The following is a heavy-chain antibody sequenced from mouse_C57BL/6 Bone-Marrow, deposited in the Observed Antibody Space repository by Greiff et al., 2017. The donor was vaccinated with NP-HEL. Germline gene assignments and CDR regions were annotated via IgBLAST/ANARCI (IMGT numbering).Heavy chain of an antibody. CDR3: TGRNWAGAWFAY. J-gene: IGHJ3*01. CDR1: GFTFSNYW. V-gene: IGHV6-3*01. D-gene: IGHD4-1*01. CDR2: IRLKSDNYAT. Sequence: EVKLVESGGGLVQPGGSMKLSCVASGFTFSNYWMNWVRQSPEKGLEWVAQIRLKSDNYATHYAESVKGRFTISRDDSKSSVYLQMNNLRAEDTGIYYCTGRNWAGAWFAYWGQGTLVTGSA.